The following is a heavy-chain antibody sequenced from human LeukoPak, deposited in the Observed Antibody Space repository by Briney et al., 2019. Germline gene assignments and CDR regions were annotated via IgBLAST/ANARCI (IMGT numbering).Heavy chain of an antibody. Sequence: GGSLRLSCAASGFTFNKSWMSWVRQAPGKGPEWLANIKEDGTQKYYVDSVRGRFTTSRDNAKNSLYLQMNSLRVEDTAVYYCARDGFGNDDWYFDLWGRGTLVTVSS. CDR1: GFTFNKSW. CDR2: IKEDGTQK. D-gene: IGHD1-1*01. CDR3: ARDGFGNDDWYFDL. V-gene: IGHV3-7*01. J-gene: IGHJ2*01.